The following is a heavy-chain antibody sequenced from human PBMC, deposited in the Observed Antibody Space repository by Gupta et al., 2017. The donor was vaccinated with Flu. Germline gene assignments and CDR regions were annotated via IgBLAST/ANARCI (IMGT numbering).Heavy chain of an antibody. CDR2: IDPVDSYT. J-gene: IGHJ4*02. CDR1: GYSFTTYW. CDR3: ARHESVGATVDRPLLDY. Sequence: EVQLVQSGAEVGKPGESLRISCRTSGYSFTTYWISWVRQVPGKGPEWMGTIDPVDSYTKYSPSFRGQVTISLDKSLTTAYLQWSSLKASDGAMYYCARHESVGATVDRPLLDYWGQGTLVTVSS. V-gene: IGHV5-10-1*01. D-gene: IGHD4-17*01.